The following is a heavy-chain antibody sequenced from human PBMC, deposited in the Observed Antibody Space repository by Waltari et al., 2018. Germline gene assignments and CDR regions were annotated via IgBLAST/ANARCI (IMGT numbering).Heavy chain of an antibody. V-gene: IGHV3-7*04. J-gene: IGHJ4*02. CDR2: INQDGSGE. CDR1: GFTFSNFW. CDR3: QRGDY. Sequence: EVQLVESGGGWVQPGGSLSISWSASGFTFSNFWMSWARQAPGKGLEWVANINQDGSGEYYVDSVKGRFTISRDNAKNSLYLQMNSLRAEDTAVYYCQRGDYWGQGTLVTVSS.